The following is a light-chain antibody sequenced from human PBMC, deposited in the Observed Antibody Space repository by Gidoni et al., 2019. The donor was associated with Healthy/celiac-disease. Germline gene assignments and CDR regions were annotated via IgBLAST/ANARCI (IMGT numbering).Light chain of an antibody. CDR2: RNN. V-gene: IGLV1-47*01. J-gene: IGLJ2*01. CDR3: AAWDDSLSGVV. CDR1: VSHLGSNS. Sequence: QAVLTKQPSASGNHGPGVTISCSGSVSHLGSNSVYWYQHLPGPAPNLLIYRNNQRPSGVPDRFSGSKSGTSASLAISGLRSEDEADYYCAAWDDSLSGVVFGGGTKLTVL.